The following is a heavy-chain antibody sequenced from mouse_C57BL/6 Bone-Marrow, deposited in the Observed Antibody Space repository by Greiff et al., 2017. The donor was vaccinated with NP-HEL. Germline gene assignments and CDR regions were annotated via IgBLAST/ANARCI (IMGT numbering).Heavy chain of an antibody. V-gene: IGHV5-17*01. CDR3: ARGLGDY. Sequence: EVKLVESGGGLVKPGGSLKLSCAASGFTFSDYGMHWVRQAPEKGLEWVAYISSGSSTIYYADTVKGRFTISRDNAKNTLFLQMTGLKSDDTAVYYCARGLGDYWGQGTTLTVSS. CDR1: GFTFSDYG. J-gene: IGHJ2*01. CDR2: ISSGSSTI.